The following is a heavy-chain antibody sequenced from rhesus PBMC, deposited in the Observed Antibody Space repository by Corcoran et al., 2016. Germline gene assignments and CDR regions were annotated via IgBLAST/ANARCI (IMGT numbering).Heavy chain of an antibody. CDR3: ARDPSITMIVVITQKWYFDL. CDR1: GYTLTDYF. CDR2: INPYNGNT. V-gene: IGHV1S2*01. D-gene: IGHD3-28*01. J-gene: IGHJ2*01. Sequence: QVQLVQSGAEVKKPGSSVKVFCKASGYTLTDYFMHWVRQAPRQGLEWMGWINPYNGNTKYAQKFQGRFTMTRDTSTSTAYMELSSLRSEDTAVYYCARDPSITMIVVITQKWYFDLWGPGTPITISS.